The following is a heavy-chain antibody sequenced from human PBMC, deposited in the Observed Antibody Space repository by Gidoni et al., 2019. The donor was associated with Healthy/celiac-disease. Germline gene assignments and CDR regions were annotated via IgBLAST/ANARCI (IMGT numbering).Heavy chain of an antibody. CDR1: GFTFSSYD. V-gene: IGHV3-13*01. J-gene: IGHJ3*02. Sequence: EVQLVESGGGLVQPGGSLRLSCAASGFTFSSYDMHWVRQATGKGLEWVSAIGTAGDTYYPGSVKGRFTISRENAKNSLYLQMNSLRAGDTAVYYCARGAIAAAGRGAFDIWGQGTMVTVSS. D-gene: IGHD6-13*01. CDR3: ARGAIAAAGRGAFDI. CDR2: IGTAGDT.